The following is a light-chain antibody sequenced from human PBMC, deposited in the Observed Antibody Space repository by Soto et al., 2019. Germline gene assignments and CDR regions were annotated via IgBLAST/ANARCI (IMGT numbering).Light chain of an antibody. J-gene: IGLJ1*01. CDR3: SSYTSSRTSV. Sequence: QSLLTQPASVAGSPGQSITISCTGTSSDVGGYNYVSWYQHHPGKAPKLMIYEVSSRPSGVSNRFSGSKSGNTASLIISGLQAEDEADYYCSSYTSSRTSVFGTGTKLTVL. V-gene: IGLV2-14*01. CDR1: SSDVGGYNY. CDR2: EVS.